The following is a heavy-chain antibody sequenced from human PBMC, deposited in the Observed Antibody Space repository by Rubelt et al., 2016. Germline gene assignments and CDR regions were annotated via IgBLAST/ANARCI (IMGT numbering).Heavy chain of an antibody. CDR3: VRTGRVGRVVDY. CDR1: GGSISSSSYY. V-gene: IGHV4-39*01. CDR2: IYYSGST. D-gene: IGHD1-26*01. Sequence: QLQLQESGPGLVKPSETLSLTCTVSGGSISSSSYYWGWIRQPPGKGLEWIGSIYYSGSTYYNPSLKRRVTISVDTSKNQFSLKLSSGTAADTAVYYCVRTGRVGRVVDYWGQGTLVTVSS. J-gene: IGHJ4*02.